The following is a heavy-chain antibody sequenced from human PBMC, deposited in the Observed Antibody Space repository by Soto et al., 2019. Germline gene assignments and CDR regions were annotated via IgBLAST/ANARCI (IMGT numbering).Heavy chain of an antibody. CDR3: ARNKPLRFLEWSHYYYYYYMTS. V-gene: IGHV1-69*02. J-gene: IGHJ6*03. CDR2: IIPILGIA. Sequence: SVKVSCKASGGTFSSYTISWVRQAPGQGLEWMGRIIPILGIANYAQKFQGRVTITADKSTSTAYMELSSLRSEDTAVYYCARNKPLRFLEWSHYYYYYYMTSGAKGPRSPSP. D-gene: IGHD3-3*01. CDR1: GGTFSSYT.